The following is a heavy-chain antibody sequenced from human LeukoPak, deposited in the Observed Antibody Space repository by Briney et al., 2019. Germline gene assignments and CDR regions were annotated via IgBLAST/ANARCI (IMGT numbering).Heavy chain of an antibody. D-gene: IGHD3-10*01. CDR2: TNPSGGST. CDR3: ARGTTMVRGVIPY. Sequence: ASVKVSCKASGYTFTSYYMHWVRQAPGQGLEWKGITNPSGGSTSYAQKFQGRVTMTRDTPTSTVYMELSSLRSEDTAVYYCARGTTMVRGVIPYWGQGTLVTVSS. J-gene: IGHJ4*02. CDR1: GYTFTSYY. V-gene: IGHV1-46*01.